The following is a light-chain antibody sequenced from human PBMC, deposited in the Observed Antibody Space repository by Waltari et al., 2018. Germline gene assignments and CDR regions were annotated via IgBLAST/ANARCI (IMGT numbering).Light chain of an antibody. CDR1: QSLSGDY. Sequence: EIVLTQSPGTLSLSPGERVTLSCRASQSLSGDYVAWYQQKPGQAPRLLFYDVSRRATGVPDRFSASWSGTDFTLTISILEPGYFAVYYCQQYGNSPFAFGQGTRLEIK. CDR3: QQYGNSPFA. V-gene: IGKV3-20*01. CDR2: DVS. J-gene: IGKJ5*01.